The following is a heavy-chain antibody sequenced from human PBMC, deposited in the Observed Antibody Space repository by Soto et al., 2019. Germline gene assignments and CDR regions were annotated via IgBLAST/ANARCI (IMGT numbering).Heavy chain of an antibody. D-gene: IGHD5-12*01. Sequence: QVQLQESGPGLVKPSQTLSLTCTVSGGSISSGGYYWSWIRQHPGKGLEWIVYIYYSGSTYYNPSLKSRVTISVDTSKKQFSLKLSSVTAADTAVYYCARLKDGYNERYFDYWGQGTLVTVSS. CDR2: IYYSGST. CDR1: GGSISSGGYY. V-gene: IGHV4-31*03. CDR3: ARLKDGYNERYFDY. J-gene: IGHJ4*02.